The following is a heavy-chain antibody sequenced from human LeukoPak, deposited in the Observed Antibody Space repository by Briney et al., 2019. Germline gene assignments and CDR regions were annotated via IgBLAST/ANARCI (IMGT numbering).Heavy chain of an antibody. CDR2: ISGSGGST. J-gene: IGHJ4*01. D-gene: IGHD6-13*01. CDR3: ARGGAAAGTDY. Sequence: GGSLRLSCAASGFTFSSYAMSWVRQAPGKGLEWVSAISGSGGSTYYADSVKGRFTISRDNSKNTLYLQMNSLRAEDAAVYYCARGGAAAGTDYWGHGTLVTVSS. CDR1: GFTFSSYA. V-gene: IGHV3-23*01.